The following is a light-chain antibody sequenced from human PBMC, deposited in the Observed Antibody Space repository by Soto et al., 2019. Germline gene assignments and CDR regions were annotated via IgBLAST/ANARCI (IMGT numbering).Light chain of an antibody. CDR3: QQSDRTPLT. CDR1: QSISTS. CDR2: AAY. V-gene: IGKV1-39*01. J-gene: IGKJ4*01. Sequence: DIPMTQSPSSLSASVGDRVTITCRASQSISTSLNWYQQRPGKAPKVLIYAAYTLQTGVPSRFSGSGFGTDFTLTISSLQPEDFATYFCQQSDRTPLTFGGGTKVEIK.